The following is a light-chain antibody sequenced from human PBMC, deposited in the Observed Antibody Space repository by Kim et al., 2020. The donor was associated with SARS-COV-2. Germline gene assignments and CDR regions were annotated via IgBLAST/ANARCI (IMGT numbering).Light chain of an antibody. Sequence: DIQMTHSPSSLSASVGDRVTITCQASQDISNYLNWYQQKPGKAPKLLIYDASNLETGVPSRFSGSGSGTDFTFTISSLQPEDIATYYCQQYDNLRIFTFGPGTKVDIK. CDR2: DAS. V-gene: IGKV1-33*01. CDR3: QQYDNLRIFT. CDR1: QDISNY. J-gene: IGKJ3*01.